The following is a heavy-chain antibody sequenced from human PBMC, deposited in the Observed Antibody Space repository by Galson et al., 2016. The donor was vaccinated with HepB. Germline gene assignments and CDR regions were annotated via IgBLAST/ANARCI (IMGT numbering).Heavy chain of an antibody. CDR1: GYTFTNNG. V-gene: IGHV1-18*01. CDR3: ARVTRWTNDAFDI. D-gene: IGHD3/OR15-3a*01. Sequence: SVKVSCKAYGYTFTNNGISWVRQAPGHGLEWMGWISTYNGDTSYAQKLQGRVTLTRNTFTSTAYMELRSLSSDDTAVYYCARVTRWTNDAFDIWGQGTMVIVSS. J-gene: IGHJ3*02. CDR2: ISTYNGDT.